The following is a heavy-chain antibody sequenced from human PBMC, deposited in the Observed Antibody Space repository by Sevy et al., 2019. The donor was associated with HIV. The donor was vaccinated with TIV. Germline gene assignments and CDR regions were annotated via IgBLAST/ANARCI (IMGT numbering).Heavy chain of an antibody. CDR1: GGSISSYY. V-gene: IGHV4-4*07. J-gene: IGHJ3*02. CDR2: IYTRGSP. CDR3: ARNYYDRSGYYSDDAFDI. D-gene: IGHD3-22*01. Sequence: SETLSLTCTVSGGSISSYYWSWIRQPAGKGLEWIGRIYTRGSPNYNPSLKSRVTMSVDTSKNQLSLKLSSVTAADTAVYYCARNYYDRSGYYSDDAFDIWGQGTMVTVSS.